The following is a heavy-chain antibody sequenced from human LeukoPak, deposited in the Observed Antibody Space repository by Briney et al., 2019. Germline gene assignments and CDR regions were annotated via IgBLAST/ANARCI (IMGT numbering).Heavy chain of an antibody. D-gene: IGHD2-15*01. V-gene: IGHV3-30-3*01. Sequence: GRSLSLSCAASGFTFSSYAMHWVPQAPGNVLEWVAIISYDGSNKYYADSVKGRFTISRANSTNTLYLQMNSLRAEDTAVYYCARATRTLEGGPPADYYSYGMDVWRQGSTVTVS. J-gene: IGHJ6*01. CDR3: ARATRTLEGGPPADYYSYGMDV. CDR2: ISYDGSNK. CDR1: GFTFSSYA.